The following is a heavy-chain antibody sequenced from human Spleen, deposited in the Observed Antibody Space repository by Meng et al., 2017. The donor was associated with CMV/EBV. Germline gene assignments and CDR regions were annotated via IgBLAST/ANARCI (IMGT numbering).Heavy chain of an antibody. CDR3: AKDGSNYFDY. V-gene: IGHV3-23*01. CDR1: GFTFSSYA. J-gene: IGHJ4*02. CDR2: ISGSGGST. Sequence: GESLKISCAASGFTFSSYAMSWVRQAPGKGLEWVSAISGSGGSTYYADSVKGRFTISRDNSKNTLYLQMNSLRAEDTAVYYCAKDGSNYFDYWGQGMMVTVSS.